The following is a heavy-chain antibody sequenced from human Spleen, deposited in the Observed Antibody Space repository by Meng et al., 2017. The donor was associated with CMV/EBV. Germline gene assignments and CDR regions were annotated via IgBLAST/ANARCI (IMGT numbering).Heavy chain of an antibody. V-gene: IGHV3-30*02. Sequence: GESLKISCAASGFTFSSYGMHWVRQAPGKGLEWVAFIRYDGSNKYYADSVKGRFTISRDNSKNTLYLQMNSLRAEDTALYYCARLGYCSSSSCPLDYWGQGTLVTVSS. CDR2: IRYDGSNK. CDR1: GFTFSSYG. D-gene: IGHD2-2*01. J-gene: IGHJ4*02. CDR3: ARLGYCSSSSCPLDY.